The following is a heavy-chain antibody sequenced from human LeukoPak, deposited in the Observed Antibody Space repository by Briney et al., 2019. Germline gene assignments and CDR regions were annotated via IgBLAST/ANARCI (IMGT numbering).Heavy chain of an antibody. Sequence: PGGSLRLSCAASGFTFSSYGMHWVRQAPGKGLEWVAFIRYDGSNKYYADYVKGRFTIYRDNSKNTLYLQMNSLRAEDTAVYYCAKDRRYYYDSSGHRNYYFDYWGQGTLVTVSS. CDR2: IRYDGSNK. J-gene: IGHJ4*02. D-gene: IGHD3-22*01. CDR1: GFTFSSYG. V-gene: IGHV3-30*02. CDR3: AKDRRYYYDSSGHRNYYFDY.